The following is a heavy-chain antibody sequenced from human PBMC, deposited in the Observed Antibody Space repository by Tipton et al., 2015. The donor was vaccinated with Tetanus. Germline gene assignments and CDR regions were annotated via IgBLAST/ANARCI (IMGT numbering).Heavy chain of an antibody. V-gene: IGHV4-38-2*01. CDR1: GYSISSGYY. CDR2: IYHSGNT. CDR3: ARIRTTVGYFDF. J-gene: IGHJ4*02. D-gene: IGHD1-26*01. Sequence: TLSLTCAVSGYSISSGYYWGWIRQPPGKGLEWIGTIYHSGNTYYKPSLKSRVTISVDTSKNQFSLKLTSATAADTAVYYCARIRTTVGYFDFWGQGTLVTVTS.